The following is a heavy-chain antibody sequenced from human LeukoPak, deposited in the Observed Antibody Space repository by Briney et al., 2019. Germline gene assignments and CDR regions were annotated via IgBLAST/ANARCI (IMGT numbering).Heavy chain of an antibody. CDR2: ISSSGSTI. D-gene: IGHD1-26*01. V-gene: IGHV3-48*03. CDR3: ARFSDYYYMDV. CDR1: GFTFSSYE. Sequence: GGSLRLSCVASGFTFSSYEMNWVRQAPGEGLEWVSYISSSGSTIYYADSVKGRFTISRDNAKNSLYLQMNSLRAEDTAVYYCARFSDYYYMDVWGKGTTVTVSS. J-gene: IGHJ6*03.